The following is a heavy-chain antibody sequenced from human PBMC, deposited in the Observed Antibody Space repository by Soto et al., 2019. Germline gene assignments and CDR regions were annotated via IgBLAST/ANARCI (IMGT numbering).Heavy chain of an antibody. V-gene: IGHV3-33*01. Sequence: QVQLVESGGGVVQPGRSLRLSCAASGFTFSSYGMHWVRQAPGKGLEWVAVIWYDGSNKYYADSVKGRFTISRDNSKNTLYLKMNSLRAEDTAVYYCARDLGPEGFDPWGQGTLVTVSS. CDR3: ARDLGPEGFDP. J-gene: IGHJ5*02. CDR2: IWYDGSNK. CDR1: GFTFSSYG. D-gene: IGHD3-10*01.